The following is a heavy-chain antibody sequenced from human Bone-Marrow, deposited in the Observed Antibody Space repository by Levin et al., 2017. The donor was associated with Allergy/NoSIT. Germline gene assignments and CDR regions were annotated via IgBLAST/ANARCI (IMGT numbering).Heavy chain of an antibody. V-gene: IGHV3-66*01. Sequence: GGSLRLSCAASGFTVSNNYMSWVRQAPGKGLEWVSVVYGIGTTFYADSVKGRFTTSRDNSKNTVFLQMNSLRAEDTAVYYCARGLYPNQGGSEFDLWGQGTPVTVSS. J-gene: IGHJ4*02. D-gene: IGHD3-16*01. CDR3: ARGLYPNQGGSEFDL. CDR1: GFTVSNNY. CDR2: VYGIGTT.